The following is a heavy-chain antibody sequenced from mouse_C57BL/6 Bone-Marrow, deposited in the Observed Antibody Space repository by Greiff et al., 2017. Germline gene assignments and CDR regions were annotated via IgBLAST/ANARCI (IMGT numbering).Heavy chain of an antibody. Sequence: EVQVVESGGGLVQPKGSLKLSCAASGFSFNTYAMNWVRQAPGKGLEWVARIRSKSNNYATYYADSVKDRFTISRDDSESMLYLQMNNLKTEDTAMYYCVRLYYGDAIDYWGQGTSVTVSS. CDR1: GFSFNTYA. J-gene: IGHJ4*01. CDR3: VRLYYGDAIDY. D-gene: IGHD1-1*01. CDR2: IRSKSNNYAT. V-gene: IGHV10-1*01.